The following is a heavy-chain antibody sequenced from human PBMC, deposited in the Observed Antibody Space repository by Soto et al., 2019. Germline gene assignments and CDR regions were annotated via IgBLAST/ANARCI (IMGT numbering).Heavy chain of an antibody. CDR1: GGTSSSYA. D-gene: IGHD3-22*01. J-gene: IGHJ6*02. Sequence: QVQLVQSGAEVKKPGSSVKVSCKASGGTSSSYAISWVRQAPGQGLEWMGGIIPIFGTANYAQKFQGRVTITADKSTSTAYMELSSLRSEDTAVYYCARVEGYYDSSGYYGWGYYYGMDVWGQGTTVTVSS. CDR3: ARVEGYYDSSGYYGWGYYYGMDV. V-gene: IGHV1-69*06. CDR2: IIPIFGTA.